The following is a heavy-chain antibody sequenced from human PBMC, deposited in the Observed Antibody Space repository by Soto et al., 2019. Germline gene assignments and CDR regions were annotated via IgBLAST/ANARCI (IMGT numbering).Heavy chain of an antibody. CDR2: ITRNSGFK. CDR1: GFMFDDYA. V-gene: IGHV3-9*01. J-gene: IGHJ4*02. CDR3: ARDQAVKWLDYYFDY. Sequence: GGSLRLSCAASGFMFDDYAMHWVRQAPGKGLEWVSSITRNSGFKGYTDSVKGRFTISRDNAKKFLYLQMNSLRGDDTALYYCARDQAVKWLDYYFDYWGQGTLVTVSS. D-gene: IGHD6-19*01.